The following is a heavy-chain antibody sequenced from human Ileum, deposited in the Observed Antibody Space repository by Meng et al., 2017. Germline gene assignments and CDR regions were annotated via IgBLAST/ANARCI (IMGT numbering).Heavy chain of an antibody. CDR1: AGPIRSSFC. CDR2: IYLAGSP. CDR3: VRHGGKYFDS. Sequence: QSQTPRPVLVALSWTLALSCSVSAGPIRSSFCWSWGRQAPGKGLEWIGQIYLAGSPNYNPSLESPVTISVDKSKNQFSLRLTSVTAADTAIFYCVRHGGKYFDSWGQGTLVTVSS. D-gene: IGHD2-15*01. V-gene: IGHV4-4*02. J-gene: IGHJ4*02.